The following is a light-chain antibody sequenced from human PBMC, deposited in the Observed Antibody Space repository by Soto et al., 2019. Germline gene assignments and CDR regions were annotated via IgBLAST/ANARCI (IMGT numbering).Light chain of an antibody. J-gene: IGKJ4*01. Sequence: DIQLTQSPSFLSASVGDRVTITCRASQGISSYLAWYQQKPGIARKFLIYAASTLQSGVPSRFSGSGSGTEFTLTISSLLPEDFATYYCQQVKSYPLTFGGGTKVEIK. CDR2: AAS. V-gene: IGKV1-9*01. CDR3: QQVKSYPLT. CDR1: QGISSY.